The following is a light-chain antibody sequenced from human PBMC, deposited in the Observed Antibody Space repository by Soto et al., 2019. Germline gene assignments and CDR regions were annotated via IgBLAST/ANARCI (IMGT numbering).Light chain of an antibody. J-gene: IGLJ2*01. Sequence: QSALTQPPSASGSPGQSVTISCTGTSSDVGGYDFVSWYQQHPGKAPKLVIYEVYKRPSGVPARFSGSKSGNTASLTVSGLQAEDEADYYCSSYSTTSSPHVLFGGGTKLTVL. CDR3: SSYSTTSSPHVL. CDR2: EVY. V-gene: IGLV2-8*01. CDR1: SSDVGGYDF.